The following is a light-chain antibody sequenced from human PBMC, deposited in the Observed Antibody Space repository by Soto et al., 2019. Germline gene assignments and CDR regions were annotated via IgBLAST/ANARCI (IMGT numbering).Light chain of an antibody. J-gene: IGKJ1*01. CDR3: QQYGSSPPVT. CDR1: QSVSSSY. Sequence: EIVFTHSPGTLSLSPGERASLSCSAIQSVSSSYLAWYQQKPGQAPRLLIYGASSRATGIPDRFSGSGSGTDFTLTISRLEPEDFAVYYCQQYGSSPPVTFGQGTKVDIK. CDR2: GAS. V-gene: IGKV3-20*01.